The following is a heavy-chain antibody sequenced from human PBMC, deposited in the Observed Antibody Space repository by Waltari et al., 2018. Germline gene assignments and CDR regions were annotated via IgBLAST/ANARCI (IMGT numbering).Heavy chain of an antibody. J-gene: IGHJ4*02. CDR2: IIPIFGTA. D-gene: IGHD2-15*01. Sequence: QVQLVQSGAEVKKPGSSVKVSCKASGGTFSSYAISWVRQAPGQGLEWMGGIIPIFGTANYAQKFQGRVTITADESTSTAYMELSSLRSEDTAVYYCASTRGCSGGSCYPYYFDYWGQGTLVTVSS. V-gene: IGHV1-69*12. CDR3: ASTRGCSGGSCYPYYFDY. CDR1: GGTFSSYA.